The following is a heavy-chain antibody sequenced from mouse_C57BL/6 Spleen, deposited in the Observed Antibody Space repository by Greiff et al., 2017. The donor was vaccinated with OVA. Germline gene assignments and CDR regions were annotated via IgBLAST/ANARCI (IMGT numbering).Heavy chain of an antibody. CDR2: INPNYGTT. CDR3: ARSPSYDSAWFAY. Sequence: VHVKQSGPELVKPGASVKISCKASGYSFTDYNMNWVKQSNGKSLEWIGVINPNYGTTSYNQKFKGKATLTVDQSSSTAYMQLNSLTSEDSAVYYCARSPSYDSAWFAYWGQGTLVTVSA. J-gene: IGHJ3*01. V-gene: IGHV1-39*01. CDR1: GYSFTDYN. D-gene: IGHD2-4*01.